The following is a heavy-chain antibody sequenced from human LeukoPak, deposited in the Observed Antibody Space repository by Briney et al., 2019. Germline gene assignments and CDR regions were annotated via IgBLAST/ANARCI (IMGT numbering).Heavy chain of an antibody. CDR3: ARIHIYCSGGACYVLDN. Sequence: PSETLSLTCVVSGGSVSGYYWGWIRQPPGRGLEWIGYVYYSGSTNYNPSFKSRITISVDTSRNQFSLQLSSVTAADTAVYYCARIHIYCSGGACYVLDNWGQGTLVAVSS. D-gene: IGHD2-15*01. J-gene: IGHJ4*02. V-gene: IGHV4-59*02. CDR1: GGSVSGYY. CDR2: VYYSGST.